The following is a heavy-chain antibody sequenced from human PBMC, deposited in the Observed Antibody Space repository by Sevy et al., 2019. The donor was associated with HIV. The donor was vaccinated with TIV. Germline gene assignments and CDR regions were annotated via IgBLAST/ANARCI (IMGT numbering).Heavy chain of an antibody. Sequence: GGSLRLSCAASGFTFSTYWMSWFRQAPGKRLEWVANINEDGTEKFYVDSVKGRFTMSRDNAKNSLYLQMNSLRAEDAAVDYCARDNATVSRRGLRYYYYGTDVWGQGITVTVSS. CDR3: ARDNATVSRRGLRYYYYGTDV. CDR2: INEDGTEK. D-gene: IGHD2-2*01. J-gene: IGHJ6*02. V-gene: IGHV3-7*01. CDR1: GFTFSTYW.